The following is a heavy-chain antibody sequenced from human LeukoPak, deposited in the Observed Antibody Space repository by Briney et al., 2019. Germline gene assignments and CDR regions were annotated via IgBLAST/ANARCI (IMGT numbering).Heavy chain of an antibody. J-gene: IGHJ2*01. CDR2: VNLHGTR. CDR1: GYDIGSNHY. Sequence: PSETLSLTCDFSGYDIGSNHYGGCIRQPPGRGLQWIGHVNLHGTRAYNASLRGRVTISIEASKNRFFLRLTSVTGADAAIYFCARVVSQAAPDWYMDVWGGGTVVIVSS. CDR3: ARVVSQAAPDWYMDV. V-gene: IGHV4-38-2*01. D-gene: IGHD2-21*01.